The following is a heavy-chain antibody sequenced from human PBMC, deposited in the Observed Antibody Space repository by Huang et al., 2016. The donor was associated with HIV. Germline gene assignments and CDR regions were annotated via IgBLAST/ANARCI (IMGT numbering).Heavy chain of an antibody. CDR1: GFTFSSYN. CDR3: ARGRSAVDY. CDR2: ISRSSSYI. V-gene: IGHV3-21*01. D-gene: IGHD6-19*01. Sequence: EVQLVESGGGLVKPGGSLRLSCEASGFTFSSYNRNWVRQAPGKGLECVSSISRSSSYIYYADSVKGRFTISRDNAKISLYLQRNSLRAEDTAVYYCARGRSAVDYWGQGTLVTVSS. J-gene: IGHJ4*02.